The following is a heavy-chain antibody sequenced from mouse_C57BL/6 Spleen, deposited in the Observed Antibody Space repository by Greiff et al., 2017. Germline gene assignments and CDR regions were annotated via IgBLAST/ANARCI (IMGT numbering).Heavy chain of an antibody. CDR3: AVASHFDY. CDR2: IDPSDSYT. Sequence: QVQLQQPGAELVKPGASVKLSCKASGYTFTSYWMQWVKQRPGQGLEWIGEIDPSDSYTNYNQKFKGKATLTVDTSSSTAYMQLSSLTSEDSAVYYCAVASHFDYWGQGTTLTVSS. D-gene: IGHD6-1*01. CDR1: GYTFTSYW. J-gene: IGHJ2*01. V-gene: IGHV1-50*01.